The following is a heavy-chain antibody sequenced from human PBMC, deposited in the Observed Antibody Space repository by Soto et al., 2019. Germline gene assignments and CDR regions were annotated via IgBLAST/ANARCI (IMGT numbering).Heavy chain of an antibody. CDR1: GFTFSSYA. CDR3: AKDDALTPLGWLDP. J-gene: IGHJ5*02. V-gene: IGHV3-23*01. CDR2: ITGRGTTT. Sequence: GGSLRLSCTASGFTFSSYAMNWVRQAPGKGLEWVSAITGRGTTTYYADSVKGRFTISRDNSKNTLYLQMYSLRSEDTAVYYCAKDDALTPLGWLDPWGQGTWVIVSS. D-gene: IGHD7-27*01.